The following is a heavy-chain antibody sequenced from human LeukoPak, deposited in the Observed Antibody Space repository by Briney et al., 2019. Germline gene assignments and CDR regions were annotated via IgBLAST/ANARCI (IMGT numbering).Heavy chain of an antibody. CDR2: IYSSGST. Sequence: SDTLSLTCTVSGGSTSSYYWSSLRHPPGKGLELGGYIYSSGSTTYTPSRKSPLTISVDTCRNQFSLKLISVTAARPAMYYRARSAGHCSGGSCPALRRFDPWGQGTLVTVSS. CDR1: GGSTSSYY. D-gene: IGHD2-15*01. CDR3: ARSAGHCSGGSCPALRRFDP. J-gene: IGHJ5*02. V-gene: IGHV4-59*07.